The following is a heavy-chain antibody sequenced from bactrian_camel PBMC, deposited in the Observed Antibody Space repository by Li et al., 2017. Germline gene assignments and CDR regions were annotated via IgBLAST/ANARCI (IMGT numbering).Heavy chain of an antibody. V-gene: IGHV3S55*01. J-gene: IGHJ4*01. Sequence: HVQLVESGGGSVEAGGSLTLSCAVSGYAYSAFCISWFRQGLGKEREGVAAIERDGQTCYGDSVKGRFTISKDNAKNMLHLRMTNLKPEDTAVYYCALDVRRSYCALGAEDRPSNWGQGTQVTVS. CDR2: IERDGQT. CDR3: ALDVRRSYCALGAEDRPSN. D-gene: IGHD1*01. CDR1: GYAYSAFC.